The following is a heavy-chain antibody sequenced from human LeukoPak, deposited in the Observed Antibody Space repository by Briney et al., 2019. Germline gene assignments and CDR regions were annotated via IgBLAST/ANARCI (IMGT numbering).Heavy chain of an antibody. D-gene: IGHD2-15*01. CDR3: AKGYCSGGSCCGDY. Sequence: GSLRLSCAASGFTFSSYAMSWVRQAPGKGLVWVSAISGSGGSTYYADSVKGRFTISRDNSKNTLYLQMNSLRAEDTAVYYCAKGYCSGGSCCGDYWGQGTLVTVSS. V-gene: IGHV3-23*01. CDR1: GFTFSSYA. J-gene: IGHJ4*02. CDR2: ISGSGGST.